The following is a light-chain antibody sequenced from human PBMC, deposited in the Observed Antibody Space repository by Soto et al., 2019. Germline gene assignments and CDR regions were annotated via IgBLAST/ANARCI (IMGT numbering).Light chain of an antibody. Sequence: QSALTQPPSASGSPGQSVTISCTGTSSDIGGYNYVSWYQQDPGKAPKLMIYDVSKRPSGVPDRFSGSKSGNTASLTVSGLQAEDEADYYFSSYAGSNNLVFGGGTKLTVL. CDR3: SSYAGSNNLV. CDR1: SSDIGGYNY. CDR2: DVS. V-gene: IGLV2-8*01. J-gene: IGLJ2*01.